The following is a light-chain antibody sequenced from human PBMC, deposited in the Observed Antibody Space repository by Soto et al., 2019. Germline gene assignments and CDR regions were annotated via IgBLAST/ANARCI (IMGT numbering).Light chain of an antibody. CDR2: GAS. V-gene: IGKV3-15*01. Sequence: EIVMTHAPATLSVSPGERATLSSRASQSVSSNLAWYQQKPGQAPRLLIYGASTRATGIPARFSGSGSGTEFTLTISSLQSEDFAVYYCQQYNNWPPWTFGQGTKVDIK. CDR3: QQYNNWPPWT. J-gene: IGKJ1*01. CDR1: QSVSSN.